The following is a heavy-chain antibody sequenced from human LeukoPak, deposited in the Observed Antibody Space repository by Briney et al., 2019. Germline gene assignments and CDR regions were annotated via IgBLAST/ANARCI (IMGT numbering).Heavy chain of an antibody. CDR1: GFIFSNAW. D-gene: IGHD4-17*01. CDR3: TTDGPTAVTSPFNY. CDR2: IKSETHGGTT. V-gene: IGHV3-15*07. Sequence: GGSLRLSCAASGFIFSNAWKNWVRQAPGKGLEWAGRIKSETHGGTTDYGVPVKGRFIISRDDSKNTLYLQMNSLKTEDTAVYYCTTDGPTAVTSPFNYWGQGTLVTVSS. J-gene: IGHJ4*02.